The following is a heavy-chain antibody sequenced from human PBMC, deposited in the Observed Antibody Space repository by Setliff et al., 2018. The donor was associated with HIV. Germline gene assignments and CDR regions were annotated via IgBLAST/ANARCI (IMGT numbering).Heavy chain of an antibody. CDR2: MNPNSGGT. D-gene: IGHD6-6*01. V-gene: IGHV1-2*02. Sequence: GASVKVSCKASGYTFTVYYLHWLRQAPGQGLEWMGWMNPNSGGTNYAQKFQGRVTMTRDTSTSTVYMELSSLRSEDTAVYYCARDPAPSSSASYFQHWGQGTPVTVSS. CDR3: ARDPAPSSSASYFQH. J-gene: IGHJ1*01. CDR1: GYTFTVYY.